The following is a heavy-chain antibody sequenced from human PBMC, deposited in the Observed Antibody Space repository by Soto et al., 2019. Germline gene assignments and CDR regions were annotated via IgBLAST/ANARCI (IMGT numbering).Heavy chain of an antibody. D-gene: IGHD1-7*01. CDR2: INHRGST. CDR1: GGSFSGYY. V-gene: IGHV4-34*01. CDR3: ARNYQRYPHYYYYMDV. Sequence: QVQLQQWGAGLLKPSETLSLTCAVYGGSFSGYYWSWIRQPPGQGLEWIGEINHRGSTNYNPSLKSRVTISVDTSKNQFSLKLSSVTAADTAVYYCARNYQRYPHYYYYMDVWGKGTTVTVSS. J-gene: IGHJ6*03.